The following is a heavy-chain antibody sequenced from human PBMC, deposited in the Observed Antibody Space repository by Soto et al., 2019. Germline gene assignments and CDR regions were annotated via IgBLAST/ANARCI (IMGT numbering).Heavy chain of an antibody. Sequence: GGSLRLSCAASGFTFSSYSMNWVRQAPGKGLEWVSYISSSSSTIYYADSVKGRFTISRDNVKNSLYLQMNSLRAEDTAVYYCLRSYCTNGVCPWRAFDIWGQGTMVTVSS. CDR3: LRSYCTNGVCPWRAFDI. D-gene: IGHD2-8*01. CDR2: ISSSSSTI. V-gene: IGHV3-48*01. J-gene: IGHJ3*02. CDR1: GFTFSSYS.